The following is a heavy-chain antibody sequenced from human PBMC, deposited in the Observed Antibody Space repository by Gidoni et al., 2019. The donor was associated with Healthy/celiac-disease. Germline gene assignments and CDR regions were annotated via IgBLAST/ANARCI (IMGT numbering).Heavy chain of an antibody. CDR1: GGTFSSYA. CDR2: IIPIFGTA. J-gene: IGHJ3*02. CDR3: AAPNYGSGSYGAFDI. V-gene: IGHV1-69*06. Sequence: EVKKPGSSVQVSCKASGGTFSSYAISWVRQAPGQGLEWMGGIIPIFGTANYAQKFQGRVTITADKSTSTAYMELSSLRSEDTAVYYCAAPNYGSGSYGAFDIWGQGTMVTVSS. D-gene: IGHD3-10*01.